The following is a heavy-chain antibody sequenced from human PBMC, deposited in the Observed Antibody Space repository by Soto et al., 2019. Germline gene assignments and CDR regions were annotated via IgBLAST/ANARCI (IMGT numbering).Heavy chain of an antibody. CDR2: IDPSDSYT. V-gene: IGHV5-10-1*01. CDR1: GYSFTSYW. CDR3: AKGRSYYYYYGVDV. J-gene: IGHJ6*02. Sequence: GESLKISCKGSGYSFTSYWISWVRQMPGKGLEWMGRIDPSDSYTNYSPSFQGHVTISADKSISTAYLQWSSLRAEDTALYYCAKGRSYYYYYGVDVWGQGTTVTVSS.